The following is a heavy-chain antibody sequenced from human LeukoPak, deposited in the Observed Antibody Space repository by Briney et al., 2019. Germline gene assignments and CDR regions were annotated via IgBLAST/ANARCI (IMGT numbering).Heavy chain of an antibody. CDR3: ATDSYDYT. V-gene: IGHV3-33*01. CDR2: IWYDGGHK. Sequence: GGSLRLSCAASGFTFSSYGMHWVRQAPGKGLEWVAVIWYDGGHKYYADSVKGRFTVSRDDSKNTLYLQMNSLRAEDTAVYYCATDSYDYTWGQGTLVTVSS. CDR1: GFTFSSYG. J-gene: IGHJ5*02. D-gene: IGHD4-11*01.